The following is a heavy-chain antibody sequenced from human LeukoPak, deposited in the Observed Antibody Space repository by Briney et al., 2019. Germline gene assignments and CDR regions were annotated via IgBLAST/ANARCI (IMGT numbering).Heavy chain of an antibody. D-gene: IGHD4-23*01. Sequence: PSETLSLTCTVSSASISSDYWSWIRQPPGKGLEWIGYIHYTGTTNYNPSLKSRVTISVDTSKNQFSLKLSSVTAADTAVYYCARHVRVGGNSIYPYYYYYYMDVWGKGTTVTISS. CDR2: IHYTGTT. J-gene: IGHJ6*03. CDR3: ARHVRVGGNSIYPYYYYYYMDV. V-gene: IGHV4-59*08. CDR1: SASISSDY.